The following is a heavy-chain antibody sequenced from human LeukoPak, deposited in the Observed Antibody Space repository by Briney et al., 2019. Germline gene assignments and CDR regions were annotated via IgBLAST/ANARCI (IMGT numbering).Heavy chain of an antibody. V-gene: IGHV3-15*01. CDR2: IKSEAAGGAA. J-gene: IGHJ4*02. CDR1: GFTFSNVW. Sequence: GGSLRLSCAASGFTFSNVWLSWIRQAPGKGLEWVGRIKSEAAGGAADYAAPVTGRFTISRDDSRNMLYLQMNSLKTEDTAVYYCTADRGVTHDCWGQGTLVTVSS. CDR3: TADRGVTHDC. D-gene: IGHD3-10*01.